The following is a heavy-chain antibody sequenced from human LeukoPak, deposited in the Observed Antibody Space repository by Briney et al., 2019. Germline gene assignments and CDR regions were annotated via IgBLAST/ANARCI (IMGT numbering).Heavy chain of an antibody. CDR2: MWPGDSDT. V-gene: IGHV5-51*01. J-gene: IGHJ4*02. D-gene: IGHD3-10*01. CDR1: GYSFTSYW. CDR3: VRPRIGVGIEY. Sequence: PAESPRILCWGSGYSFTSYWISWVGQMPAKGLQWMVIMWPGDSDTRYSSSFEGQVTISADKSITTAYLPWRSMKAWDTAIYYCVRPRIGVGIEYWGQGTLVTASS.